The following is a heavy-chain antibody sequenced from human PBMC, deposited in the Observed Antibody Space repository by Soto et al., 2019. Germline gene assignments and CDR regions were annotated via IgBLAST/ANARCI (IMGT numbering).Heavy chain of an antibody. Sequence: APETLSLTCTVSAASLSSYYWSWIRQPPGPGLEWLGYIYYSGSTNYNPSLKSRVTISVDTSKNQFSLKLSSVTAADTAVYYCARDSANDFWSGYYTSYYYGMDVWGQGTTVT. V-gene: IGHV4-59*01. D-gene: IGHD3-3*01. CDR2: IYYSGST. CDR1: AASLSSYY. J-gene: IGHJ6*02. CDR3: ARDSANDFWSGYYTSYYYGMDV.